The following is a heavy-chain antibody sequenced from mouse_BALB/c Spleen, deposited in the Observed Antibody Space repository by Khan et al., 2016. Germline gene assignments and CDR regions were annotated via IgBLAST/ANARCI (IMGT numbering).Heavy chain of an antibody. Sequence: EVQLVESGGGLVQPKGSLKLSCAASGFTFNTYAMNWVRQAPGKSLEWVARIRSKSNKYATYYADSVKDRFTISRDDSQCMLYLHMNNLKTEERAMYYCVVGYYFDYWGQGTTLPVS. CDR1: GFTFNTYA. V-gene: IGHV10-1*02. CDR2: IRSKSNKYAT. J-gene: IGHJ2*01. CDR3: VVGYYFDY.